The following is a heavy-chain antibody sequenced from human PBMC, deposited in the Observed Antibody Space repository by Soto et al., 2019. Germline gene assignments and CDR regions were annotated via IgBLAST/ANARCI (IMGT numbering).Heavy chain of an antibody. D-gene: IGHD6-19*01. CDR2: IVTYNGNT. CDR3: ARGPQSSGWRGKWFDA. V-gene: IGHV1-18*01. Sequence: QVQLVQSGAEVKKPGASVKVSCKAAGYTFTNYGISWVRQAPGQGLEWMGWIVTYNGNTQSTQKLTGRVTMTTDTSTSTAYMELRSLRSDDTAVYYCARGPQSSGWRGKWFDAWGQGTMVTVSS. J-gene: IGHJ5*02. CDR1: GYTFTNYG.